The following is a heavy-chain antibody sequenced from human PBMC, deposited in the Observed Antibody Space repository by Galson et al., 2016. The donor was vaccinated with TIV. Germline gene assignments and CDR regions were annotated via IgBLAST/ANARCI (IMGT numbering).Heavy chain of an antibody. V-gene: IGHV4-31*03. CDR3: ARWAESGSYYDYFQH. CDR2: IYDSGST. Sequence: TLSLTCNVSGGSISSGAYHWSWIRQHPAKALEWIGNIYDSGSTHYNPSLQSRATISVDTSQNHFSLKLTSVTAADTAVYYCARWAESGSYYDYFQHWGQGTLVTVSS. CDR1: GGSISSGAYH. J-gene: IGHJ1*01. D-gene: IGHD1-26*01.